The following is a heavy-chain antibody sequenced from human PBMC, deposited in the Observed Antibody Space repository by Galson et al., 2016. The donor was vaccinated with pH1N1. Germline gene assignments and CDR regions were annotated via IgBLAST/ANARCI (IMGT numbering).Heavy chain of an antibody. CDR3: ATEYYLASGKDPLVGYYGMDV. CDR1: GSTFSNAR. D-gene: IGHD3-10*01. CDR2: SKSKTDGVTT. Sequence: SLRLSCAASGSTFSNARMNWVRPAPGKGLEWVGRSKSKTDGVTTDYAAPVKGRFTVPRDDSKNTLYLEMNSLKTEDTAVYYCATEYYLASGKDPLVGYYGMDVWGQGTTVTVSS. V-gene: IGHV3-15*01. J-gene: IGHJ6*02.